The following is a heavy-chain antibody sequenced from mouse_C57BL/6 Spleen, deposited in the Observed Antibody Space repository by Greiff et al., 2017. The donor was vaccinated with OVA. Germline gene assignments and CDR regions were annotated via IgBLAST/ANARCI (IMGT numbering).Heavy chain of an antibody. J-gene: IGHJ4*01. V-gene: IGHV1-64*01. CDR2: IHPNSGST. CDR1: GYTFTSYW. D-gene: IGHD1-1*01. CDR3: ARGGNYGSSYYAMDY. Sequence: VQLQQPGAELVKPGASVKLSCKASGYTFTSYWMHWVKQRPGQGLEWIGMIHPNSGSTNYNEKFKSKATLTVDKSSSTAYMQLSSLTSEDSAVYYCARGGNYGSSYYAMDYWGQGTSVTVSS.